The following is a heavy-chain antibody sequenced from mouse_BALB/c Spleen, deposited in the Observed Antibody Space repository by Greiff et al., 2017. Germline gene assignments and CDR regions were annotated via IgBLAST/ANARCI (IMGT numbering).Heavy chain of an antibody. Sequence: VQLQQSGAELVKPGASVKLSCKASGYTFTSYYMYWVKQRPGQGLEWIGEINPSNGGTNFNEKFKSKATLTVDKSSSTAYMQLSSLTSEDSAVFDCTRSSGYYYGLFAYWGQGTLVTVSA. J-gene: IGHJ3*01. CDR1: GYTFTSYY. CDR2: INPSNGGT. D-gene: IGHD1-1*01. CDR3: TRSSGYYYGLFAY. V-gene: IGHV1S81*02.